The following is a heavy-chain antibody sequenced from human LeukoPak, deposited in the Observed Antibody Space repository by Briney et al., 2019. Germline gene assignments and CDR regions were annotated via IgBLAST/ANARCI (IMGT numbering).Heavy chain of an antibody. CDR2: ISGSGGST. J-gene: IGHJ4*02. CDR3: AKETRSSVVGFWDY. V-gene: IGHV3-23*01. CDR1: GFTVSSNY. Sequence: GGSLRLSCAASGFTVSSNYMSWVRQAPGKGLEWVSAISGSGGSTYYADSVKGRFTISRDNSKNTLYLQMNSLRAEDTAVYYCAKETRSSVVGFWDYWGQGTLVTVSS. D-gene: IGHD6-25*01.